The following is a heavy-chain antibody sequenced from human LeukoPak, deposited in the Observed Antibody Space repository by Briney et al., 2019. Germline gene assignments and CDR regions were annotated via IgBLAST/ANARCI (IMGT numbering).Heavy chain of an antibody. D-gene: IGHD1-26*01. CDR2: IRNKANSYGT. V-gene: IGHV3-72*01. J-gene: IGHJ4*02. CDR3: TRVRLGASTPYFDY. Sequence: GGSLRLSCAASGCSFSDHDMDWVRLAPGKGLEWVGRIRNKANSYGTEYAASVKGRFTISRDDSKDSLYLQMNSLRSEDTALYYCTRVRLGASTPYFDYWGQGTLVTVSS. CDR1: GCSFSDHD.